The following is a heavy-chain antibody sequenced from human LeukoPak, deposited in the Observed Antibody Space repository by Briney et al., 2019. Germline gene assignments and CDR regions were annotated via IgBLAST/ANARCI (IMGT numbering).Heavy chain of an antibody. CDR3: ASQGGYCSSTSCGY. V-gene: IGHV4-34*01. CDR1: GGSFSGYY. Sequence: SETLSLTCAVYGGSFSGYYWSWIRQPPGKGLKWMGEINHSGSTNYNPSLKSRVTISVDTSKNQFSLKLSSVTAADTAVYYCASQGGYCSSTSCGYWGQGTLVTVSS. D-gene: IGHD2-2*01. J-gene: IGHJ4*02. CDR2: INHSGST.